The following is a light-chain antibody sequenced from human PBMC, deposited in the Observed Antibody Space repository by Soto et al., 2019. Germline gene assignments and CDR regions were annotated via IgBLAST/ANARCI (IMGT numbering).Light chain of an antibody. CDR2: GAS. CDR1: QIIISH. V-gene: IGKV1-39*01. J-gene: IGKJ2*01. CDR3: QQSYGTSRT. Sequence: DIQMTQAPSSLSASIGDRVTITCRASQIIISHLNWYQHKPGKAPKILIFGASSLQFGVPSRFSGSGYGTDFTLTISGLHPEDFATYYCQQSYGTSRTFGQGTRLEVK.